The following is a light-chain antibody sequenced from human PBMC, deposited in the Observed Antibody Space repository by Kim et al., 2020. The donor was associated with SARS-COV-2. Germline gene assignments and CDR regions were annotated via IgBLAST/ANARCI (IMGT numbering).Light chain of an antibody. V-gene: IGKV1-12*01. CDR1: RGLSSS. CDR3: QQTNSFPLT. CDR2: GAS. J-gene: IGKJ4*01. Sequence: ASVGDRVTITCRASRGLSSSLAWYQQKPGKAPKLLVDGASSLHSGVPSRFSGSGSGTDFTLTISSLQPEDFATYYCQQTNSFPLTFGGGTKVDIK.